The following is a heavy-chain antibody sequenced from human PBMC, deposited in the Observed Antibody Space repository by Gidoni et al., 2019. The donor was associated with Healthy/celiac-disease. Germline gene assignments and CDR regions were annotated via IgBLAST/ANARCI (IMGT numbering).Heavy chain of an antibody. Sequence: QVQLVQSGAEVKKPGASVKVSCKASGYTFTSYDLNWVRQATGQGLEGMGWMNPNSGNTGYAQKFQGRVTMTRNTSISTAYMELSSLRSEDTAVYYCARGGDIVVVVAATRRGWFDPWGQGTLVTVSS. CDR2: MNPNSGNT. CDR1: GYTFTSYD. J-gene: IGHJ5*02. CDR3: ARGGDIVVVVAATRRGWFDP. D-gene: IGHD2-15*01. V-gene: IGHV1-8*01.